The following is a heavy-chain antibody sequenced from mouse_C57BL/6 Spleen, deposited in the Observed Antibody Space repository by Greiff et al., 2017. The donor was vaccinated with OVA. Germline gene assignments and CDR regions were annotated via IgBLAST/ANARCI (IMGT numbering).Heavy chain of an antibody. CDR2: IYPSDSET. D-gene: IGHD1-1*01. V-gene: IGHV1-61*01. Sequence: VQLQQSGAELVRPGSSVKLSCKASGYTFTSYWMDWVKQRPGQGLEWIGNIYPSDSETHYNQKFKDKATLTVDKSSSTAYMQLSSLTSEDSAVYYCARDYYGSSYGGWYFDVWGTGTTVTVSS. CDR3: ARDYYGSSYGGWYFDV. CDR1: GYTFTSYW. J-gene: IGHJ1*03.